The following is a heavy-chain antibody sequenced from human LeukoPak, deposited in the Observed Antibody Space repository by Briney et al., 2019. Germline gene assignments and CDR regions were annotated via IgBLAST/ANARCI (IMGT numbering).Heavy chain of an antibody. D-gene: IGHD3-22*01. CDR1: GFTFSSYS. Sequence: GGSLRLSCAASGFTFSSYSMNWVRQAPGKGLEWVSSISSSSSYIYYADSVKGRFTISRDNSKNTLYLQMNSLRAEDTAVYYCARTTYYDSSGISDWGQGTLVTVSS. J-gene: IGHJ4*02. CDR3: ARTTYYDSSGISD. V-gene: IGHV3-21*01. CDR2: ISSSSSYI.